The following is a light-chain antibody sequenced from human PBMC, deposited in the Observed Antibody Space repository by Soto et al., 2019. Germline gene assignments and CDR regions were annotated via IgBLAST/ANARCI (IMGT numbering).Light chain of an antibody. CDR2: AAS. CDR3: QQSYSIPYT. V-gene: IGKV1-39*01. CDR1: QSISSY. J-gene: IGKJ2*01. Sequence: DIQMTQSPSSLSASVGDRVTITCRASQSISSYLNWYQQNPGKAPKPLIYAASSLEGGVPSRFSGSGYGTDFTLTISSLQPEDFATYYCQQSYSIPYTFGQGTKLEIK.